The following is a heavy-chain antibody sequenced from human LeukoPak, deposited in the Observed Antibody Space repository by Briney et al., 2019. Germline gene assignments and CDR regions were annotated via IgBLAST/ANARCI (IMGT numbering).Heavy chain of an antibody. D-gene: IGHD1-14*01. Sequence: PGGSLRLSCAASGFTFSSYGMHWVRQAPGKGLEWVAVISCDGSNKYYADSVKGRFTISRDNSKNTLYLQMNSLRAEDTAVYYCARDPRWDPIRDYWGQGTLVTVSS. CDR1: GFTFSSYG. CDR3: ARDPRWDPIRDY. J-gene: IGHJ4*02. CDR2: ISCDGSNK. V-gene: IGHV3-30*03.